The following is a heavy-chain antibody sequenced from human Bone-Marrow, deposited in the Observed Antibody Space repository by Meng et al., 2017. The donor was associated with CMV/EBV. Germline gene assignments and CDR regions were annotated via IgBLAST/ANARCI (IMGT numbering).Heavy chain of an antibody. CDR1: GFTFSSYG. CDR3: ARDISPWRSNGGYYYYGMDV. CDR2: ISSSSSYI. J-gene: IGHJ6*02. D-gene: IGHD3-3*02. V-gene: IGHV3-21*01. Sequence: GGSLRLSCAASGFTFSSYGMHWVRQAPGKGLEWVSSISSSSSYIYYADSVKGRFTISRDNAKNSLYLQMNSLRAEDTAVYYCARDISPWRSNGGYYYYGMDVWGQGTTVTVSS.